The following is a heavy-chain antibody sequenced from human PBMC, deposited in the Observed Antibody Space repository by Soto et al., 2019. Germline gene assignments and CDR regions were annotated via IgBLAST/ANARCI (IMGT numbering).Heavy chain of an antibody. CDR2: IKSDGSRS. J-gene: IGHJ4*02. CDR1: GFTLGNYW. CDR3: TRVIVVGNGHFDY. Sequence: PGGSLRLSCAASGFTLGNYWMHWVRQSPGKGLMWVARIKSDGSRSSYADSVKGRFTISRDNAKNTLYLQMNSLGAEDSAVYYCTRVIVVGNGHFDYWGQSTLVTVSS. D-gene: IGHD1-26*01. V-gene: IGHV3-74*01.